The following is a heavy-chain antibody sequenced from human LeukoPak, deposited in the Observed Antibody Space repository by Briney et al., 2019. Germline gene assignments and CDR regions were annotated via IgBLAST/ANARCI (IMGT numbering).Heavy chain of an antibody. V-gene: IGHV4-59*02. J-gene: IGHJ4*02. Sequence: KPSETLSLTCTVSGGSVSAFYWSWIRQPPGKGLQWIGYVSYTGSTNHTGSTNYNPSLKSRVNISVDTSNNQFSLKLSSLTAADTAVYFCARNHVATIYGKFDYWGQGTLVTVSS. CDR3: ARNHVATIYGKFDY. D-gene: IGHD5-12*01. CDR2: VSYTGSTNHTGST. CDR1: GGSVSAFY.